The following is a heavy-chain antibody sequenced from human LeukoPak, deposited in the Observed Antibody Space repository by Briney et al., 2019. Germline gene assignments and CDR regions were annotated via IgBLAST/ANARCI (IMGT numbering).Heavy chain of an antibody. J-gene: IGHJ4*02. Sequence: SETLSLTCTISGASFRSGGQYWGWIRQTPGKGLEWIGDIFYNGKTNYNPAFKSRVTISLDTSRSQFSLRMSSVTAADTGVYYCARIFDIWGRGTLVTVSS. CDR2: IFYNGKT. CDR1: GASFRSGGQY. CDR3: ARIFDI. V-gene: IGHV4-61*08.